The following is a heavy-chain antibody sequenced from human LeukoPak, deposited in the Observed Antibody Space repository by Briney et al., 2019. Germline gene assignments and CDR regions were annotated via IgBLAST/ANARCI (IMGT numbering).Heavy chain of an antibody. V-gene: IGHV7-4-1*02. D-gene: IGHD6-13*01. J-gene: IGHJ3*02. CDR2: INTHTGNP. CDR1: GYTFSSYV. Sequence: ASVKVSCKASGYTFSSYVMNWVRQAPGQGLEWLGWINTHTGNPTYAQGFIGRFAFSLDTSVSTAYLQISSLKPEDTAVYFCARSTPAAGSDAFDIWGQGTMVTVSS. CDR3: ARSTPAAGSDAFDI.